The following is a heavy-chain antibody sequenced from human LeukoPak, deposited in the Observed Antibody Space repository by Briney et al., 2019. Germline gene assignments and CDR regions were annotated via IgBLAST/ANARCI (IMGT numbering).Heavy chain of an antibody. CDR3: ARDPREGSSSPAEYFQH. CDR2: ISYDGSNK. V-gene: IGHV3-30-3*01. CDR1: GFTFSSYA. Sequence: GGSLRLSCAASGFTFSSYAMHWVRQAPGKGLEWVAVISYDGSNKYYADSVKGRFTISRDNSKNTLYLQMNSLRAEDTAVYYCARDPREGSSSPAEYFQHWRQGTLVTVSS. D-gene: IGHD3-10*01. J-gene: IGHJ1*01.